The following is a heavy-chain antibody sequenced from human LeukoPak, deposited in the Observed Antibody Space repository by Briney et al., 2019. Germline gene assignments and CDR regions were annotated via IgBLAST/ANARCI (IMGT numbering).Heavy chain of an antibody. CDR1: GFTLSSYA. CDR3: ARDYYDSSGYYYDSHYFDY. J-gene: IGHJ4*02. D-gene: IGHD3-22*01. Sequence: GGSLRLSCAASGFTLSSYAMSWVRQAPGKGLEWVSSISSSSSYIYYADSVKGRFTISRDNAKNSLYLQMNSLRAEDTAVYYCARDYYDSSGYYYDSHYFDYWGQGTLVTVSS. CDR2: ISSSSSYI. V-gene: IGHV3-21*01.